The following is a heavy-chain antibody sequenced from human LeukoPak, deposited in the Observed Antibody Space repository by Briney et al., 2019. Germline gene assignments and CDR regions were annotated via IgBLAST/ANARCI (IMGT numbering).Heavy chain of an antibody. J-gene: IGHJ2*01. CDR1: GYSISSGRY. CDR2: VFHSGTT. D-gene: IGHD3-22*01. V-gene: IGHV4-38-2*02. Sequence: PSEPLSLTCAVAGYSISSGRYWGWIRQPPGKGLEWIGSVFHSGTTYYNPSLKSQVTISVDTSKNQFSLQLSSVTAADTAVYYCATDRDSSGLRAFAIWGRGTLVTVSA. CDR3: ATDRDSSGLRAFAI.